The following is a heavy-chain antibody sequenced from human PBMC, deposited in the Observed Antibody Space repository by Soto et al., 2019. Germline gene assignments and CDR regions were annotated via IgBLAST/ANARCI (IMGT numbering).Heavy chain of an antibody. CDR2: IKQDGSEK. CDR3: ARQDDYDFWSGYYPGQYYYYMDV. D-gene: IGHD3-3*01. V-gene: IGHV3-7*01. CDR1: GFTFSSDW. J-gene: IGHJ6*03. Sequence: GGSLRLSCAASGFTFSSDWMSWVRLAPGKGLEWVANIKQDGSEKYYVDSVKGRFTISRDNAKNSLYLQMNSLRAEDTAVYYCARQDDYDFWSGYYPGQYYYYMDVWGKGTTVTVSS.